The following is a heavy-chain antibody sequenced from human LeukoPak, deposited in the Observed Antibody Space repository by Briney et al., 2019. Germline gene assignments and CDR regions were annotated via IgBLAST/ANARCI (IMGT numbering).Heavy chain of an antibody. CDR1: GGSISSSSYY. CDR2: IYYSGST. Sequence: SETLSLTCTVSGGSISSSSYYWGWIRQPPGKGLEWIGSIYYSGSTYYNPSLKSRVTISVDTSKNQFSLKLSSVTAADTAVYYCARLRLQPYWGQGTLVTVSS. CDR3: ARLRLQPY. D-gene: IGHD5-24*01. J-gene: IGHJ4*02. V-gene: IGHV4-39*01.